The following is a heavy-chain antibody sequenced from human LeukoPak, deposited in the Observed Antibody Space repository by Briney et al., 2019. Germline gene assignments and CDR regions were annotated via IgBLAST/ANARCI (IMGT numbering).Heavy chain of an antibody. CDR3: ARYADYYGSGNYYFDY. Sequence: NTSETLSLTCTVSGGSISSGDYYWSWIRQPPGKGLEWIGYIYYSGSTYYNPSLKSRVTISVDTSKNQFSLKPSSVTAADTAVYYCARYADYYGSGNYYFDYWGQGTLVTVSS. J-gene: IGHJ4*02. CDR2: IYYSGST. D-gene: IGHD3-10*01. V-gene: IGHV4-30-4*01. CDR1: GGSISSGDYY.